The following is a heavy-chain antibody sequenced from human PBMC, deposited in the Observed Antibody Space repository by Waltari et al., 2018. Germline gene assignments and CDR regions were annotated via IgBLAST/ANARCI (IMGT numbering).Heavy chain of an antibody. V-gene: IGHV4-38-2*02. Sequence: QVQLQESGPGLVKPSETLSLTCAVSGYSISSGYYWGWIRQPPGKGLEWIGSIYHSGSTYYNPSLKSRVTISVDTSKNQFSQKLSSVTAADTAVYYCARDFRGSWLGYYFDYWGQGTLVTVSS. CDR1: GYSISSGYY. CDR2: IYHSGST. CDR3: ARDFRGSWLGYYFDY. J-gene: IGHJ4*02. D-gene: IGHD6-13*01.